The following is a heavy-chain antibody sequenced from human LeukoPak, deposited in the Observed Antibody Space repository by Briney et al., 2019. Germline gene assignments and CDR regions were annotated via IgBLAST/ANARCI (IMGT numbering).Heavy chain of an antibody. V-gene: IGHV3-23*01. CDR3: AKVQQLATIYYFDY. Sequence: PGGSLRLSCAASGFTFSSYAMSWARQAPGKGLEWVSAMSGSGGTTYYADSVKGRFAISRDNSKNTLYLQMSSLRTEDTALYYCAKVQQLATIYYFDYWGQGSLVTVSS. CDR1: GFTFSSYA. CDR2: MSGSGGTT. J-gene: IGHJ4*02. D-gene: IGHD6-13*01.